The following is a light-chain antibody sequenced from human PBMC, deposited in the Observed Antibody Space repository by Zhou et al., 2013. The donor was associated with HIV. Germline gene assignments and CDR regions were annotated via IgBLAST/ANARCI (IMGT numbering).Light chain of an antibody. CDR1: QSVPSNY. Sequence: EIVLTQSPGTLSLSPGERATLSCRASQSVPSNYVVWYQQRPGQAPRVLIYGASSRAAGIPERFTGSGSGRDFTLTISSLQSEDFAVYYCQQYDTWPSFGQGTKLQIK. CDR3: QQYDTWPS. CDR2: GAS. J-gene: IGKJ2*01. V-gene: IGKV3-20*01.